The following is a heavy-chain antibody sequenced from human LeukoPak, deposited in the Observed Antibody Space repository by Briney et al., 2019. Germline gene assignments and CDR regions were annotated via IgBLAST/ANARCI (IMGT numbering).Heavy chain of an antibody. J-gene: IGHJ4*02. V-gene: IGHV4-34*01. CDR3: ARSRASDY. CDR2: INHSGST. CDR1: GGSFSGYY. Sequence: PSETLSLTCAVYGGSFSGYYWSWIRQPPGKGLEWTGEINHSGSTNYNPSLKSRVTISVDTSKNQFSLKLSSVTAADTAVYYCARSRASDYWGQGTLVTVSS.